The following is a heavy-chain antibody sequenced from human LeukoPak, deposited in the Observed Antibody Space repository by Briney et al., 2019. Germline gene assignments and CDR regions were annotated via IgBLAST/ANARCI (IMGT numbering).Heavy chain of an antibody. V-gene: IGHV3-43*02. Sequence: GGSLRLSCAASGFTFDDYAMHWVRQAPGKGLEWVSLISGDGGSTYYADSVKGRFTISRDNSKNSLYLQMNSLRTEDTALYYCAKDSGYSSGYYFDYWGQGTLVTVSS. CDR1: GFTFDDYA. CDR3: AKDSGYSSGYYFDY. CDR2: ISGDGGST. D-gene: IGHD5-18*01. J-gene: IGHJ4*02.